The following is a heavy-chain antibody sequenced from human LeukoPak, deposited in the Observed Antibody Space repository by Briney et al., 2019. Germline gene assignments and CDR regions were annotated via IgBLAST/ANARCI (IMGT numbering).Heavy chain of an antibody. CDR2: IWYDGSNK. V-gene: IGHV3-33*01. CDR1: GFTFSSYG. CDR3: ARDRNIVVVTAPDY. Sequence: GGSLRLSCAASGFTFSSYGRHWVRQAPGKGLEWVAVIWYDGSNKYYADAVKGRFTISRDNSKNTLYLQMNSLRAEDTAVYYCARDRNIVVVTAPDYWGQGTLVTVSS. J-gene: IGHJ4*02. D-gene: IGHD2-21*02.